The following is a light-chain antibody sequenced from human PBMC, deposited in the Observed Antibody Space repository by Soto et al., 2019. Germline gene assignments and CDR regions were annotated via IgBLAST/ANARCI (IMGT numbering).Light chain of an antibody. Sequence: QAVVTQEPSLTVSPGGTVTLTCGSSTGAVTSGHYPYWFQQKPGQAPRTLIYDTSDKHSWTPARFSGSVLGGKAALTLSGAQPEDEADYYCLLSDGGARVFGGGTQLTVL. CDR1: TGAVTSGHY. J-gene: IGLJ3*02. CDR2: DTS. V-gene: IGLV7-46*01. CDR3: LLSDGGARV.